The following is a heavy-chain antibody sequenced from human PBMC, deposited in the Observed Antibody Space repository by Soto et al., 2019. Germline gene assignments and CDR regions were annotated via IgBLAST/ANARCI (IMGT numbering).Heavy chain of an antibody. D-gene: IGHD1-26*01. V-gene: IGHV1-18*01. CDR1: GYTFTSYG. Sequence: QVQVVQSGAEVKKPGASVKVSCKTSGYTFTSYGISWVRQAPGQGPEWMGWISGNNGNTNYAQKLQGRVTMTTDTSTSTADMELPRLRSDDTAVYSCARDRGGYYFEPNDCCGQGTLVTVSS. CDR3: ARDRGGYYFEPNDC. J-gene: IGHJ4*02. CDR2: ISGNNGNT.